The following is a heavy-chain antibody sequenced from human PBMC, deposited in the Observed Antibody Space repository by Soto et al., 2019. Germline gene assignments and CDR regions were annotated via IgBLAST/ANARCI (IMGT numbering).Heavy chain of an antibody. J-gene: IGHJ6*02. Sequence: GASVKVSCKASGYTFTSYYMHWVRQAPGQGLEWMGIINPSGGSTSYAQKLQGRVTMTRDTSTSTVYMELSSLRSEDTAVYYCASPLWFGLYGMDVWGQGTTVTVSS. V-gene: IGHV1-46*01. CDR3: ASPLWFGLYGMDV. D-gene: IGHD3-10*01. CDR1: GYTFTSYY. CDR2: INPSGGST.